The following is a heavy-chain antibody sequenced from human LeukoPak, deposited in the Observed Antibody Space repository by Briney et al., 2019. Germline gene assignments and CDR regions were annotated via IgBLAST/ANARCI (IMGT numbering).Heavy chain of an antibody. V-gene: IGHV3-7*01. Sequence: GALRLPCAASGFTFSSSWMAWVRQAPGKGLEWVGNIKEDGTAKNYVVSVRGRFTISRDNAKNSLYLQMNSLRGEDTAVYYCTRDSGYNAFDIWGQGTMVTVSS. CDR2: IKEDGTAK. J-gene: IGHJ3*02. CDR1: GFTFSSSW. D-gene: IGHD5-12*01. CDR3: TRDSGYNAFDI.